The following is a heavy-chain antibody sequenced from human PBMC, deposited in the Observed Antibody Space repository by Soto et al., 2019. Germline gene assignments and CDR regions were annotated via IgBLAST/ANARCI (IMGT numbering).Heavy chain of an antibody. CDR2: IYYSGST. Sequence: QVQLQESGPGLVKPSETLSLTCTVSGGSISSYYWSWIRQPPGKGLEWIGYIYYSGSTNYNPSLKSRATISVDTSNNQFSLNLSSVTAADTAVYYWARVKWSSSWLREDYGMDVWGQGTTVTVSS. CDR3: ARVKWSSSWLREDYGMDV. V-gene: IGHV4-59*01. J-gene: IGHJ6*02. D-gene: IGHD6-13*01. CDR1: GGSISSYY.